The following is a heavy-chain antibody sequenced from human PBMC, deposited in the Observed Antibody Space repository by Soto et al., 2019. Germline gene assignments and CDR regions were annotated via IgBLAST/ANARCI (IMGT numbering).Heavy chain of an antibody. CDR1: GGTFSSYA. D-gene: IGHD3-10*01. CDR2: FIPIFGTA. V-gene: IGHV1-69*13. CDR3: ARGRSRMVRGVMFAIYYYYGMDV. J-gene: IGHJ6*02. Sequence: SVKVSCKASGGTFSSYAISWVRQAPGQGLEWMGGFIPIFGTANYAQKFQGRVTITADESTSTAYMELSSLRSEDTAVYYCARGRSRMVRGVMFAIYYYYGMDVWGQGTTVTVSS.